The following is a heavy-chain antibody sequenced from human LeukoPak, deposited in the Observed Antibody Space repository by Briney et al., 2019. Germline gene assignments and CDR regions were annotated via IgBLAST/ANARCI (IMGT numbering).Heavy chain of an antibody. CDR1: GFTSNNYA. V-gene: IGHV3-23*01. J-gene: IGHJ5*02. CDR2: ISGSGDGT. Sequence: GGSLRLSCAASGFTSNNYAMSWVRQAPGKGLEWVSSISGSGDGTYYGDSVKGRFTISRDNSQRTLYLQMSSLRADDTAIYHCAKSPANWLDAWGQGTLVTVSS. CDR3: AKSPANWLDA.